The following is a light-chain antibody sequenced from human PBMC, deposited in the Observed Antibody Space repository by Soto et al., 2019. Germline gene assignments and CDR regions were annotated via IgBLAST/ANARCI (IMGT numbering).Light chain of an antibody. J-gene: IGKJ3*01. CDR2: AAS. V-gene: IGKV1-8*01. CDR1: QGISSY. Sequence: AIRMTQSPSSLSASTGDRVTTTCRASQGISSYLAWYQQKPGKAPKLLIYAASTLQSGVPSRFSGSGSGTDFTLTISCLQSEDFATYYCQQYSSYPFTFGPGTKVDIK. CDR3: QQYSSYPFT.